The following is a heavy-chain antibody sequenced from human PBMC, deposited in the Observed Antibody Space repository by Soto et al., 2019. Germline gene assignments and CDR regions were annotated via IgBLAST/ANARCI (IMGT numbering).Heavy chain of an antibody. CDR2: ISSSSSTI. Sequence: EVQLVESGGGLVQPGGSLRLSCAASGFTFSSYSMNWVRQAPGKGLEWVSYISSSSSTIYYADSVKGRFTISRDNAKNSLYLQMNSLRDEDTAVYYCARDASPAYCGGDCYPGGVDYWGQGTLVTVSS. D-gene: IGHD2-21*02. CDR1: GFTFSSYS. V-gene: IGHV3-48*02. J-gene: IGHJ4*02. CDR3: ARDASPAYCGGDCYPGGVDY.